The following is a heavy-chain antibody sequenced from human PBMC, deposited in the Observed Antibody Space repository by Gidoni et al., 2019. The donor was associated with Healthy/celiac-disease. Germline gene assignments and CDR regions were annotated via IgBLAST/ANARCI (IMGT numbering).Heavy chain of an antibody. Sequence: EVQLVETGGGLIQPGGSLRLSCAASGFTVSSKYMRWVRQAPGKGLAWGSVIYSGGSTYYADSVKGRFTISRDNSKNTLYLQMNSLRAEDTAVYYCARDYRFSSSWTSGGYYYYYMDVWGKGTTVTVSS. CDR1: GFTVSSKY. CDR2: IYSGGST. CDR3: ARDYRFSSSWTSGGYYYYYMDV. J-gene: IGHJ6*03. D-gene: IGHD6-13*01. V-gene: IGHV3-53*02.